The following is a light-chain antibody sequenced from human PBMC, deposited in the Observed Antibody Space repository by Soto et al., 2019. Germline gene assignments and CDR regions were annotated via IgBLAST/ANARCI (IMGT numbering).Light chain of an antibody. Sequence: QSALTQPPSASGSPGQSVTISCTGTGSDVGAYNYVSWYQQHPGKAPKLIIYEVTKRPSGVPDRFSGSKSGNTASLTVSGLLAEDEADYYCSSHAGIINVVFGGGTKVTVL. CDR3: SSHAGIINVV. J-gene: IGLJ3*02. CDR2: EVT. V-gene: IGLV2-8*01. CDR1: GSDVGAYNY.